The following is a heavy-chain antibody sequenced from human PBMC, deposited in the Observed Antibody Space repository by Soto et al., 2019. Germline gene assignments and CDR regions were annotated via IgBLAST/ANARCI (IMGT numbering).Heavy chain of an antibody. V-gene: IGHV3-23*01. J-gene: IGHJ6*02. CDR1: GFTFGIHA. CDR2: ISASGGST. D-gene: IGHD2-15*01. Sequence: PGGSLRLSXAASGFTFGIHAMIWVRQAPGKGLEWVSFISASGGSTYYADSVKGRFTISRDNSKKTLYLQMNSLSGEDTAVYYCGKGSAATNYFYYATDVWGQGTTVTVSS. CDR3: GKGSAATNYFYYATDV.